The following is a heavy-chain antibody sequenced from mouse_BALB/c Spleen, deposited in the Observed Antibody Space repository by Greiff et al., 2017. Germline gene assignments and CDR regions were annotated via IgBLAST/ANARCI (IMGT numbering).Heavy chain of an antibody. D-gene: IGHD1-1*01. V-gene: IGHV1-5*01. CDR2: IYPGNSDT. J-gene: IGHJ2*01. CDR1: GYSFTSYW. Sequence: DVQLQESGTVLARPGASVKMSCKASGYSFTSYWMHWVKQRPGQGLEWIGAIYPGNSDTSYNQKFKGKAKLTAVTSASTAYMELSSLTNEDSAVYYCTRPYYYGSSYFDYWGQGTTLTVSS. CDR3: TRPYYYGSSYFDY.